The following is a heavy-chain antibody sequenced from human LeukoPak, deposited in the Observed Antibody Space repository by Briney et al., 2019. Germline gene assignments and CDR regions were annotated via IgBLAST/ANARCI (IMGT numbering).Heavy chain of an antibody. CDR1: GFTFSSYG. D-gene: IGHD4-23*01. V-gene: IGHV3-30*18. J-gene: IGHJ6*02. Sequence: GGSLRLSCAASGFTFSSYGMHWVRQAPGKGLEWGAVISYDGTNKYYADSVKGRFTISRDNSKNTLFLQMNSLRAEDTAVYYCAKDPYGGSYYYYGMDVWGQGTTVTVSS. CDR3: AKDPYGGSYYYYGMDV. CDR2: ISYDGTNK.